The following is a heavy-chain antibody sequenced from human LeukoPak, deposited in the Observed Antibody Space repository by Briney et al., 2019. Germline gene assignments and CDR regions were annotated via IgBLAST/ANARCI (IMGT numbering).Heavy chain of an antibody. D-gene: IGHD1-26*01. CDR3: ARHGRGYDFDY. V-gene: IGHV4-59*01. CDR2: IYYSGST. CDR1: GGSINTYF. J-gene: IGHJ4*02. Sequence: PSETLSLTCTVSGGSINTYFWSWIRQPPGKGLEWIGYIYYSGSTNYNPSLKSRVTISVDTSKNQFSLKLSSVTAADTAVYYCARHGRGYDFDYWGQGTLVTVSS.